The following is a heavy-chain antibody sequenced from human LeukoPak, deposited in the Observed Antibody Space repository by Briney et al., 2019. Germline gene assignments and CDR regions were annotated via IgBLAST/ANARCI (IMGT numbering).Heavy chain of an antibody. CDR1: GFTFSSYA. J-gene: IGHJ3*02. CDR3: ARDEAGTTFGAFDI. V-gene: IGHV3-30-3*01. Sequence: GGSLRLSCAASGFTFSSYAMHWVRQAPGKGLEWVAVISYDGNNKYYADSVKGRFTISRDNSKNTLYLQMNSLRAEDTAAYYCARDEAGTTFGAFDIWGQGTMVTVSS. D-gene: IGHD1-1*01. CDR2: ISYDGNNK.